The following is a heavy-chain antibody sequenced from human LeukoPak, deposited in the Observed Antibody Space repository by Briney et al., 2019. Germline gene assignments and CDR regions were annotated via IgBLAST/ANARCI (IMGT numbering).Heavy chain of an antibody. CDR1: GFTFTSYS. D-gene: IGHD2-15*01. CDR2: ISTTSRYI. J-gene: IGHJ4*02. V-gene: IGHV3-21*03. CDR3: TRNPHPHCSGVHCPCDS. Sequence: PGGSLILSCAASGFTFTSYSMNRVRQAPGKGLEWVSSISTTSRYIYYADSVKGRFTVSRDNAKNSLYLHMNSLKTEDTGVYYCTRNPHPHCSGVHCPCDSWGQGTLVTVSS.